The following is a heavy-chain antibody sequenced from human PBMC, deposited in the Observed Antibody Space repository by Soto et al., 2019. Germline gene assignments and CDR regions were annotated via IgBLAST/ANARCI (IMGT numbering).Heavy chain of an antibody. Sequence: GGSLRLSCAASGFTFSSYGMHWVRQAPGKGLEWVAVIWYDGSNKYYADSVKGRFTISRDNSKNTLYLQMNSLRAEDTAVYYCARDLETGYSSSSEFDPWGQGTLVTVSS. V-gene: IGHV3-33*01. CDR1: GFTFSSYG. D-gene: IGHD6-13*01. J-gene: IGHJ5*02. CDR2: IWYDGSNK. CDR3: ARDLETGYSSSSEFDP.